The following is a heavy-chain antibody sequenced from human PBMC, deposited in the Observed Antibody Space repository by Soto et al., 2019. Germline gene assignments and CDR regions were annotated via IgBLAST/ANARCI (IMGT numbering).Heavy chain of an antibody. CDR2: IYHSGST. Sequence: SETLSLTCAVSGGSVSSSNCWSWVLQPPGKGLEWIGEIYHSGSTNYNPSLKSRVTISVDKSKNQFSLKLSSVTAADTAVYYCARIYGSGSYFGYYGMDVWGQGTTVT. V-gene: IGHV4-4*02. CDR1: GGSVSSSNC. CDR3: ARIYGSGSYFGYYGMDV. D-gene: IGHD3-10*01. J-gene: IGHJ6*02.